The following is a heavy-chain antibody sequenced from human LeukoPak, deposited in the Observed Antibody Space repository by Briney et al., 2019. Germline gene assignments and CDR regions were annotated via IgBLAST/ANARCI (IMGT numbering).Heavy chain of an antibody. D-gene: IGHD3-10*01. CDR2: FDPEDGET. CDR3: ATSGITMVRGVMDYYYYYMDV. CDR1: GYTLTELS. Sequence: GASVKVSYKVSGYTLTELSMHWVRQAPGKGLEWMGGFDPEDGETIYAQKFQGRVTMTEDTSTDTAYMELSSLRSEDTAVYYCATSGITMVRGVMDYYYYYMDVWGKGTTVTVSS. J-gene: IGHJ6*03. V-gene: IGHV1-24*01.